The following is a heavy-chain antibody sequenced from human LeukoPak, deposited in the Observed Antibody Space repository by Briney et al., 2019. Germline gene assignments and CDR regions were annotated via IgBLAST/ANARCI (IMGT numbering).Heavy chain of an antibody. V-gene: IGHV1-2*02. CDR3: AGMRVRGRHFDF. CDR1: GYTFTGYY. D-gene: IGHD3-10*01. Sequence: ASVKVSCKASGYTFTGYYMYWVRQAPGQGLEWMGWINPNSGGTNYAQKFQGRFTMTRDTSTNTVYMELSSLRSDDTAVYYCAGMRVRGRHFDFWGQGTLVTVSS. J-gene: IGHJ4*02. CDR2: INPNSGGT.